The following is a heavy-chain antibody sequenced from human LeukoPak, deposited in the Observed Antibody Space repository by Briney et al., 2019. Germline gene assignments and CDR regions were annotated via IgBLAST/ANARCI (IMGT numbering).Heavy chain of an antibody. CDR2: ISAYNGDT. V-gene: IGHV1-18*01. D-gene: IGHD5-24*01. CDR1: GYTFTSYG. CDR3: ARDLRAFRDGYKNSNYYLAY. Sequence: ASVKVSCKASGYTFTSYGINWVRQAPGQGLEWMGWISAYNGDTNYAQKLQGRVTMTTDTSTRTAYMELRSLRSDDTAVYYCARDLRAFRDGYKNSNYYLAYWGQGTMVTVSS. J-gene: IGHJ4*02.